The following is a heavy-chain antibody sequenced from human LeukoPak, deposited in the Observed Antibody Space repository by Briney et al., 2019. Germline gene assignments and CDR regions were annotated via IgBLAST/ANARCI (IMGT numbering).Heavy chain of an antibody. Sequence: GESLRISCKGSGYSFTNYWIGWVRQMPGKGLEWMGIIYPGDSDTRYSPSLQGQVTFSADKSVSTAYLQWSSLKASDTAMYYCARRSTDSSGYSQFDYWSQGTLVTVSS. V-gene: IGHV5-51*01. D-gene: IGHD3-22*01. CDR2: IYPGDSDT. CDR3: ARRSTDSSGYSQFDY. J-gene: IGHJ4*02. CDR1: GYSFTNYW.